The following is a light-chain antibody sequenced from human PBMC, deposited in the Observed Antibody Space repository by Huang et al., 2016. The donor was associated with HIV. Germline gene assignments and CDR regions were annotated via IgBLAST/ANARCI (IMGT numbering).Light chain of an antibody. Sequence: EIVLTQSPGTLSLSPGERANLSCRASQSVCIFLAWYQQKPGQAPRLLISDASNRATGIPARFGGSGSGTDFTLTISGLEPEDFAVYYCQQRSNWPLYTFGQGTKLEIK. CDR3: QQRSNWPLYT. V-gene: IGKV3-11*01. CDR2: DAS. CDR1: QSVCIF. J-gene: IGKJ2*01.